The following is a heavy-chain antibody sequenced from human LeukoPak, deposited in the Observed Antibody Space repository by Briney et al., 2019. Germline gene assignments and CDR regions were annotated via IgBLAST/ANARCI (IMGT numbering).Heavy chain of an antibody. Sequence: PSETLSLACTLSGGSLTSGYWGSIRQPPGKGLEWIGSISDSGDTNYNPALKSRITISVDTSKNQFSLKLNSVTAADTAVYYCARGAKEGSWTRSFDPWGQGILVTVSS. CDR1: GGSLTSGY. V-gene: IGHV4-59*01. CDR2: ISDSGDT. D-gene: IGHD3/OR15-3a*01. CDR3: ARGAKEGSWTRSFDP. J-gene: IGHJ5*02.